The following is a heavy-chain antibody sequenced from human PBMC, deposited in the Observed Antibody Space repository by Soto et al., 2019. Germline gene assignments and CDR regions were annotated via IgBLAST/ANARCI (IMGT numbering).Heavy chain of an antibody. Sequence: QVQLVDSGGGVVQPGRSLRLSCAASGFTFSHYAMHWVRQAPGKGLEWVALMSYDGSNEYYADSVKGRFTISRDNSKNTLYLQMNSLRAEDTAVYYCAKDGSHNFDYWGQGNLVTVSS. J-gene: IGHJ4*02. V-gene: IGHV3-30*18. CDR1: GFTFSHYA. D-gene: IGHD1-26*01. CDR2: MSYDGSNE. CDR3: AKDGSHNFDY.